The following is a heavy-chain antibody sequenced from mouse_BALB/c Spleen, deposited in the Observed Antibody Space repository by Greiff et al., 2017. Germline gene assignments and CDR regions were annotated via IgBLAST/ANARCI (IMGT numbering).Heavy chain of an antibody. CDR1: GFTFSSYT. J-gene: IGHJ2*01. CDR3: TSVDWYYFDY. D-gene: IGHD4-1*01. Sequence: EVMLVESGGGLVKPGGSLKLSCAASGFTFSSYTMSWVRQTPGKRLEWVATISSGGSYTYYPDSVKGRFTITSDNAKNTLYLQMSSLKSEDTAMYYCTSVDWYYFDYWGQGTTLTVSS. V-gene: IGHV5-6-4*01. CDR2: ISSGGSYT.